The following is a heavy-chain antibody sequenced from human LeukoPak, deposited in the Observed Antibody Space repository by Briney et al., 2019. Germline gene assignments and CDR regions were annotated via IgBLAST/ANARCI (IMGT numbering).Heavy chain of an antibody. CDR3: ARSSHYDILTGYSEEDAFDF. V-gene: IGHV3-53*01. D-gene: IGHD3-9*01. Sequence: GPPRLSCAASGFTVSSNYMSWVRQAPGKGLEWVSVIYRGGSTDYADSVKGRVTISRDTSKNTLYLQMNSLRVEDTAVYYCARSSHYDILTGYSEEDAFDFGGQGTRVTVSS. J-gene: IGHJ3*01. CDR1: GFTVSSNY. CDR2: IYRGGST.